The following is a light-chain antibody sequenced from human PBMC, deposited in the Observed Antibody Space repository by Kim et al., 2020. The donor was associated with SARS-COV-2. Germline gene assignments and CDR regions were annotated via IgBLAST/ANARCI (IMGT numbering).Light chain of an antibody. CDR1: QSIRGR. J-gene: IGKJ1*01. CDR2: DAS. Sequence: SASVGDRVTITCRASQSIRGRLAWYQQKPGKAPKFLIYDASRLESGVPSRFSGSGSGTEFTLTISSLQPDDFATYYCQQYNGYWTFGQGTKVDIK. CDR3: QQYNGYWT. V-gene: IGKV1-5*01.